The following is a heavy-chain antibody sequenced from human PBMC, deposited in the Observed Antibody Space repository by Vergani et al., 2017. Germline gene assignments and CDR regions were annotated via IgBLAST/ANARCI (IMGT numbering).Heavy chain of an antibody. V-gene: IGHV1-8*03. Sequence: QVQLVQSGAEVKKPGASVKVSCKASGYTFTSYDINWVRQATGQGLEWMGWMNPNSGNTGYAQKFQGRVTITRNTSISTAYMELSSLRSEDTAVYYCAGVRPNSCYGWPQYYYGMGVWGQGTTVTVSS. CDR1: GYTFTSYD. CDR3: AGVRPNSCYGWPQYYYGMGV. D-gene: IGHD5-12*01. CDR2: MNPNSGNT. J-gene: IGHJ6*02.